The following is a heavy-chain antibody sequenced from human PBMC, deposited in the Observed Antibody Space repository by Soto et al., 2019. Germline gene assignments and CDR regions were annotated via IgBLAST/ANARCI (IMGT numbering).Heavy chain of an antibody. V-gene: IGHV1-69*06. Sequence: QVQLVQSGAEVKKPGSSVKVSCKASGGTFSNHGFSWVRQAPGHGLEWMGGIIPMFDRTHYAQRFQGRVTITADKSTKTAYMQLSSLRSEDTDLYYCARGGDLGHLGTTDYFYYGMDVWGQGTTVIVSS. D-gene: IGHD3-10*01. CDR3: ARGGDLGHLGTTDYFYYGMDV. CDR1: GGTFSNHG. CDR2: IIPMFDRT. J-gene: IGHJ6*02.